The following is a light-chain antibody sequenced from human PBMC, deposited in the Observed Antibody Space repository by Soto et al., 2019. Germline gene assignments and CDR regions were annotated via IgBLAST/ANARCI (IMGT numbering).Light chain of an antibody. V-gene: IGLV3-1*01. CDR1: KLGDKY. CDR3: QAWDSSFVV. Sequence: SYELTQPPSVSVSPGQTASITCSGDKLGDKYACWYQQKPGQSPVLVIYQDSKRPSGIPERFSGSNSGNTATLPISGTQAMDEADYYCQAWDSSFVVFGGGTKLTVL. J-gene: IGLJ2*01. CDR2: QDS.